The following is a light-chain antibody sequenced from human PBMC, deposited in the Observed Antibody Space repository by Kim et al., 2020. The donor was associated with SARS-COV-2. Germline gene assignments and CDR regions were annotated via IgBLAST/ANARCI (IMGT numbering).Light chain of an antibody. CDR3: QQSYSTPIT. J-gene: IGKJ5*01. V-gene: IGKV1-39*01. CDR1: RSISSY. Sequence: ASVGDRVTITCRASRSISSYLNWYQQKPGKAPKLLIYAASSLQSGVPSRFSGSGSGTDFTLIISSLQPEDFATYYCQQSYSTPITFGQGTRLEIK. CDR2: AAS.